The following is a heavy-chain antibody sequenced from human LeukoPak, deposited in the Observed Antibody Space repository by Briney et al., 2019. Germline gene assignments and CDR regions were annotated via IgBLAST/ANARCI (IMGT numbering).Heavy chain of an antibody. J-gene: IGHJ4*02. CDR2: ISGSGGST. CDR3: ASSGSYQSPFDY. V-gene: IGHV3-23*01. D-gene: IGHD1-26*01. CDR1: GFTFSSYG. Sequence: GGSLRLSCAASGFTFSSYGMSWVRQAPGKGLEWVSAISGSGGSTYYADSVKGRFTISRDNSKNTLYLQMNSLRAEDTAVYHCASSGSYQSPFDYWGQGTLVTVSS.